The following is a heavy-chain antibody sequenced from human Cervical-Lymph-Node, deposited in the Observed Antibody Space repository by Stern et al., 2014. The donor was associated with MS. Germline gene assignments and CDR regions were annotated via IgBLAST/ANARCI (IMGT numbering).Heavy chain of an antibody. V-gene: IGHV2-70*04. CDR1: GFSLSTTGMR. J-gene: IGHJ6*02. CDR3: ARTTYDVEV. Sequence: ESGPALVKPTQTLTLTCTFSGFSLSTTGMRVSWIRQPPGKALEWLARIDCADEKFYSTSLKTRLTISKDTSKNQVVLTMTNIDPVDTGTYYCARTTYDVEVWGPGTTVTVTS. CDR2: IDCADEK.